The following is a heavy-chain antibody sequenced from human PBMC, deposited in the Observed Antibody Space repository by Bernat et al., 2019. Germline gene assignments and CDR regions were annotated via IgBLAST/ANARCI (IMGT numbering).Heavy chain of an antibody. CDR3: ARDTYEVRGGDY. Sequence: EVQLVESGGGLVQPGGSLRLSCAASGFTFSSYEMNWVRQAPGKGLEWVSYISSSGSTIYYADYVKGRFTISRDNAKNSLYLQMNSLRAEDTAVYYCARDTYEVRGGDYWGQGTLVTVSS. V-gene: IGHV3-48*03. J-gene: IGHJ4*02. CDR2: ISSSGSTI. CDR1: GFTFSSYE. D-gene: IGHD3-10*01.